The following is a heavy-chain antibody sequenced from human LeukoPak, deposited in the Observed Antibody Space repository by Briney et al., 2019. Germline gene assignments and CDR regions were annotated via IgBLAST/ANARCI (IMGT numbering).Heavy chain of an antibody. CDR1: GFTFSNYW. CDR2: INSDGCGT. CDR3: ARGVGNWFDP. Sequence: GGSLRLSCAASGFTFSNYWMHWVRQAPGKGLVWVSRINSDGCGTTDSVKGRFTISRDNAKNMLYLQMNSLRAEDTAVYYCARGVGNWFDPWGQGTLVTVSS. J-gene: IGHJ5*02. V-gene: IGHV3-74*01.